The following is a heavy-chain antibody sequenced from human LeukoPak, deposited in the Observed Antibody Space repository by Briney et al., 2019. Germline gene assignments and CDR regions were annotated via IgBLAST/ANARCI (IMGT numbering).Heavy chain of an antibody. CDR2: IHWNGGRT. J-gene: IGHJ4*02. Sequence: GGSLRLSCAASGFTFDNYRINWVRQAPGKGLEWVSRIHWNGGRTGYADSVKGRFTISRDNAKNSLYLQMNSLRAEDTAVYYCARNRDYGDYGTFDYWGQGTLVTVSS. CDR3: ARNRDYGDYGTFDY. CDR1: GFTFDNYR. V-gene: IGHV3-20*04. D-gene: IGHD4-17*01.